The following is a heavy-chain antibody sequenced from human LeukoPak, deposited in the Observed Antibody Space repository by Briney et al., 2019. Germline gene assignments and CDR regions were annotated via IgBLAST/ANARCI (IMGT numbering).Heavy chain of an antibody. CDR3: ARAPYFDFWSGYPPDY. D-gene: IGHD3-3*01. V-gene: IGHV3-74*01. J-gene: IGHJ4*02. CDR2: INSDGSTT. CDR1: GFTFSGYW. Sequence: PGGSLRLSCAASGFTFSGYWMHWVRQAPGKGLVWVSRINSDGSTTNYADSVEGRFTISRDNAKNTLYLQMNSLRAEDTAVYYCARAPYFDFWSGYPPDYWGQGTLVTVSS.